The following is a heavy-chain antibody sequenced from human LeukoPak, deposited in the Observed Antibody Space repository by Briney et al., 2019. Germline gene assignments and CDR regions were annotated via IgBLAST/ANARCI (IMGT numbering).Heavy chain of an antibody. Sequence: ASVKVSCKASGYTFTSYGISWVRQAPGQGLEWMGIINPSGGSTSYAQKFQGRVTMTRDTSTSTVYMELSSLRSEDTAVYYCARDETVIFSVLSGWYGGPDYWGQGTLVTVSS. CDR1: GYTFTSYG. D-gene: IGHD6-19*01. CDR3: ARDETVIFSVLSGWYGGPDY. CDR2: INPSGGST. V-gene: IGHV1-46*01. J-gene: IGHJ4*02.